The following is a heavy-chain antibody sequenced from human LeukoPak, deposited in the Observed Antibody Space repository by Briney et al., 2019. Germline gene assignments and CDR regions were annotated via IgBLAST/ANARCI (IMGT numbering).Heavy chain of an antibody. D-gene: IGHD1-1*01. CDR3: ARDNQGTTAYYAFDI. J-gene: IGHJ3*02. V-gene: IGHV1-3*04. CDR2: INTGNGSP. CDR1: GYSLTSYA. Sequence: ASVKVSCKASGYSLTSYAMHWLRQAPGQRLEWMGWINTGNGSPKYSQRFQDRVTITSDTSANTASMVLSSLRSEDTAVYYYARDNQGTTAYYAFDIWGQGTMVTVSS.